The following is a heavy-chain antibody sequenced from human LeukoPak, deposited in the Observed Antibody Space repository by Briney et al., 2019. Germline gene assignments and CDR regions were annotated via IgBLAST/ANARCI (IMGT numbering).Heavy chain of an antibody. CDR3: AKEAGASARNFQH. J-gene: IGHJ1*01. CDR2: IRYDGVNK. V-gene: IGHV3-30*02. D-gene: IGHD2-15*01. Sequence: GGSLRLSCAASGLSFSTHGMHWVRQAPGKGLEWVAFIRYDGVNKFYGDFVKGRFTISRDNSKNTLYLEMNSLRPEDTAVYYCAKEAGASARNFQHWGQGTLVTVSS. CDR1: GLSFSTHG.